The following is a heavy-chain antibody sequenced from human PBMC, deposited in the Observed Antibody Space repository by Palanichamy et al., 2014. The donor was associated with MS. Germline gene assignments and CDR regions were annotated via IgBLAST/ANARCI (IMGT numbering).Heavy chain of an antibody. J-gene: IGHJ4*02. CDR3: ARAIYDTTGYLYFDY. CDR1: GDSVSSNSAT. CDR2: TYYRSKWYN. Sequence: QVQLQQSGPGLVKPSQTLSLTCAISGDSVSSNSATWNWIRQSPSRGLEWLGRTYYRSKWYNDYAVSVKNRITVNADTSKNHFSLQLNSVTPEDTAVYFCARAIYDTTGYLYFDYWGQGTLVTVSS. V-gene: IGHV6-1*01. D-gene: IGHD3-22*01.